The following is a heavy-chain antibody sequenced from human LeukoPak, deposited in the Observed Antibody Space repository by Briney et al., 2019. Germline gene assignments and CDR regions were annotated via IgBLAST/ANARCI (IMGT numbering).Heavy chain of an antibody. V-gene: IGHV4-34*01. CDR2: INHSGST. D-gene: IGHD2-2*01. CDR1: GGSFSGYY. Sequence: PSETLSLTCAVYGGSFSGYYWSWIRQPPGKGLEWPGEINHSGSTNYNPSLKSRVTISVDTSKNQFSLKLTSVTAADTAVYYCATGHLGYCSSSSCSGWFDPWGQGTLVTVSS. J-gene: IGHJ5*02. CDR3: ATGHLGYCSSSSCSGWFDP.